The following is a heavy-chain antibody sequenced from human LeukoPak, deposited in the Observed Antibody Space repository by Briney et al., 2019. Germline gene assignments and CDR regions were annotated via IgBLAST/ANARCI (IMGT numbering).Heavy chain of an antibody. V-gene: IGHV4-59*01. CDR2: MYHSGST. D-gene: IGHD3-10*01. J-gene: IGHJ1*01. Sequence: SETLSLTCTVSGASFSSYYGSWIRQPPGKGLEWIGYMYHSGSTTYNPSLKSRVTISVDTSKNQFSLKLSSVTAADTAVYYCARTYGSGSYYKVGGYFQHWGQGTLVTVSS. CDR3: ARTYGSGSYYKVGGYFQH. CDR1: GASFSSYY.